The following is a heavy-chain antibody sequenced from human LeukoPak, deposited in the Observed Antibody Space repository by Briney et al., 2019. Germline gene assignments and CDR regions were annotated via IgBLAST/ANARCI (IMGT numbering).Heavy chain of an antibody. Sequence: GGSLRLSCAASGFTFSDYYMSWIRQAPGKGLEWVSYISSSSSYTNYADSVKGRFTISRDNAKNSLYLQMNSLRAEDTAVYYCAREDIVVVPAAIQYYYYYGMDVWGQGTTVTVSS. CDR3: AREDIVVVPAAIQYYYYYGMDV. D-gene: IGHD2-2*01. CDR2: ISSSSSYT. V-gene: IGHV3-11*06. CDR1: GFTFSDYY. J-gene: IGHJ6*02.